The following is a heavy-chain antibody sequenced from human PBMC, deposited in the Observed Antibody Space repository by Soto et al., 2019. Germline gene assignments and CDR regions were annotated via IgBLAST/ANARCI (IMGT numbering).Heavy chain of an antibody. Sequence: ASVKVSCKASGYTFTGYYMHWVRQAPGQGLEWMEWINPNSGGTNYAQKFQGWVTMTRDTSISTAYMELSRLRSDDTAVYYCARERAAAGIPLYGMDVWGQGTTVTVSS. CDR2: INPNSGGT. J-gene: IGHJ6*02. V-gene: IGHV1-2*04. D-gene: IGHD6-13*01. CDR1: GYTFTGYY. CDR3: ARERAAAGIPLYGMDV.